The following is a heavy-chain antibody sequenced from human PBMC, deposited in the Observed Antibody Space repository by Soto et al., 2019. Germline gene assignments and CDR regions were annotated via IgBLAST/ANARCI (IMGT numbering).Heavy chain of an antibody. J-gene: IGHJ3*02. CDR3: ARLMTSDAFDI. D-gene: IGHD4-17*01. CDR2: IYYSGST. CDR1: GGSISSSGYY. Sequence: QLQLQESAPGLVKPSETLSLTCTVSGGSISSSGYYWGWIRQPPGKGLEWIGSIYYSGSTYYNPSHDSRVTISVDTSKNQFSLMLSSVTAADAAVYCWARLMTSDAFDIWGQGTMVTVSS. V-gene: IGHV4-39*01.